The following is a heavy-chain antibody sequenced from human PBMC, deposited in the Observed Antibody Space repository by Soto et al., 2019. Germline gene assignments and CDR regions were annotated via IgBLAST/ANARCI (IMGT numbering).Heavy chain of an antibody. V-gene: IGHV3-30*18. J-gene: IGHJ6*02. CDR3: AKGRWFGEPKAGMDV. D-gene: IGHD3-10*01. CDR2: ISYDGSNK. CDR1: GFTFSSYG. Sequence: GGSLRLSCAASGFTFSSYGMHWVRQAPGKGLKWVAVISYDGSNKYYADSVKGRFTISRDNSKNTLYLQMNSLRAEDTAVYYCAKGRWFGEPKAGMDVWGQGTTVTVSS.